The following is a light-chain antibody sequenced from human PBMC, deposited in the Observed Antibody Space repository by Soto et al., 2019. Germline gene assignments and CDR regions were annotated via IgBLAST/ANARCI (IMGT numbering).Light chain of an antibody. V-gene: IGKV3-20*01. CDR1: QSVSSSY. CDR2: GAS. J-gene: IGKJ1*01. Sequence: EIVLTQSPGTLSLSPGERATLSCRASQSVSSSYLAWYQQKPGQAPRLLIYGASSRATGIPGRFSGSGSGTVFTLTISRLEPEDFAVYYCQQYGSSQSFGQGTKVEIK. CDR3: QQYGSSQS.